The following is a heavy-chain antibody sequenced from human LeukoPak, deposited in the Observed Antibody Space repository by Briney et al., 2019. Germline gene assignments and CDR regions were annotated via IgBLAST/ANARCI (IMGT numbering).Heavy chain of an antibody. V-gene: IGHV4-4*09. CDR2: IYTSGST. D-gene: IGHD6-19*01. Sequence: SETLSLTCTVSGGSISSYYWSWIRQPPGKGLEWIGYIYTSGSTNYNPSLKSRVTISVDTSENQLSLKLSSVTAADTAVYYCARRQRGGPGSVDYYYYYYMDVWGKGTTVTVSS. CDR3: ARRQRGGPGSVDYYYYYYMDV. CDR1: GGSISSYY. J-gene: IGHJ6*03.